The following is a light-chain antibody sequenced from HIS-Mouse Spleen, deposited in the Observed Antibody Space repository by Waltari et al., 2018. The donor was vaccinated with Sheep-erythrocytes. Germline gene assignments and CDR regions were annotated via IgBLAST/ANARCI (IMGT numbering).Light chain of an antibody. CDR2: LGS. CDR3: MQALQTPRT. V-gene: IGKV2-28*01. J-gene: IGKJ1*01. Sequence: DIVMTQSPLSLPVTPGEPASIPCRSSQSLLHSNGYNYLDWYLQKPGQSPQLLIYLGSNRAPGVTDRFSGSGSGTDVTLKISRVEAEDVGVYYCMQALQTPRTFGQGTKVEIK. CDR1: QSLLHSNGYNY.